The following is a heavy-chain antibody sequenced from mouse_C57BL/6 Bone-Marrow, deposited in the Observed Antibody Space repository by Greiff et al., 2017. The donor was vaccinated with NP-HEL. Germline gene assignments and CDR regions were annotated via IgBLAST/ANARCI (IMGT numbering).Heavy chain of an antibody. CDR1: GYSFTSYY. V-gene: IGHV1-66*01. CDR3: ARGNYDGPFDY. J-gene: IGHJ2*01. Sequence: QVQLQQSGPELVKPGASVKISCKASGYSFTSYYIHWVKQRPGQGLEWIGWIYPGSGNTKYNEKFKGKATLTADTSSSTAYMQLSSLTSEDSAVYYCARGNYDGPFDYWGQGTTLTVSS. CDR2: IYPGSGNT. D-gene: IGHD1-1*01.